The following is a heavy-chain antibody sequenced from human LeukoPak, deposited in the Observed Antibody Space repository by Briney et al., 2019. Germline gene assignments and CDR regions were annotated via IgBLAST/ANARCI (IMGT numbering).Heavy chain of an antibody. CDR3: ARDSSSWYNWFDP. J-gene: IGHJ5*02. D-gene: IGHD6-13*01. V-gene: IGHV1-69*04. CDR2: IIPILGIA. Sequence: SVKVSCKASGGTFGSYTISWVRQAPGQGLEWMGRIIPILGIANYAQKFQGRVTITADKSTSTAYMELSSLRSEDTAVYYCARDSSSWYNWFDPWGQGTLVTVSS. CDR1: GGTFGSYT.